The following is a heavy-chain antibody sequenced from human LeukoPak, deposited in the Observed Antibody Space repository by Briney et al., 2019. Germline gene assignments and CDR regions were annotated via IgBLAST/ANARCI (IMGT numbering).Heavy chain of an antibody. CDR3: ARDVGYCSGGSCYSDGMDV. CDR1: GFTFSSYS. CDR2: ISSSSSTI. Sequence: GGSLRLSCAASGFTFSSYSMNWVRQAPGKGLEWVSYISSSSSTIYYADSVKGRFTISRDNAKNSLYLQMNSLRAEDAAVYYCARDVGYCSGGSCYSDGMDVWGQGTTVTVSS. V-gene: IGHV3-48*04. J-gene: IGHJ6*02. D-gene: IGHD2-15*01.